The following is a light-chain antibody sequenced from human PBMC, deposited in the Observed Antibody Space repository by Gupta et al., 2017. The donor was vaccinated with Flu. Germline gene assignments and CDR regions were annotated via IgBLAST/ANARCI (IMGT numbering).Light chain of an antibody. CDR1: ISDVGDYDY. Sequence: GKSVAISCTGTISDVGDYDYVAWYQQPPGKDHKLIIDDVNKRPSGVPDRFTGAKSGNTAALTIAGRKAEDEDDYHCNSYGATIVFGGGTRLTVL. V-gene: IGLV2-11*01. CDR2: DVN. CDR3: NSYGATIV. J-gene: IGLJ2*01.